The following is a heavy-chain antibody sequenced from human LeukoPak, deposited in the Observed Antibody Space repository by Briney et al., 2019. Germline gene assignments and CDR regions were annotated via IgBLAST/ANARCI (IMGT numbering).Heavy chain of an antibody. CDR1: GFTFSSYA. V-gene: IGHV3-23*01. CDR3: ARDRGRITIFGVDY. D-gene: IGHD3-3*01. CDR2: ISGSGGTT. Sequence: PGGSLRLSCAASGFTFSSYAMSWVRQAPGKGLEWVSLISGSGGTTYYADSVKGRFTISRDNAKNSLYLQMNSLRAEDTAVYYCARDRGRITIFGVDYWGQGTLVTVSS. J-gene: IGHJ4*02.